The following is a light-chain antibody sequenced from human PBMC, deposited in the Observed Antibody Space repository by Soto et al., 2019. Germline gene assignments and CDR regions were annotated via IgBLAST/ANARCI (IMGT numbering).Light chain of an antibody. CDR3: QSFDIRLKSVV. CDR2: GNN. V-gene: IGLV1-40*01. J-gene: IGLJ2*01. Sequence: QSVVTQPPSVSGAPGQRVTISCTGSSYNIGAGYDVHWYQQFPGTAPTLLIYGNNNRPSGVTDRFAGAKSGTSASLDITGLQAEDEADYYCQSFDIRLKSVVFGGGTKLTVL. CDR1: SYNIGAGYD.